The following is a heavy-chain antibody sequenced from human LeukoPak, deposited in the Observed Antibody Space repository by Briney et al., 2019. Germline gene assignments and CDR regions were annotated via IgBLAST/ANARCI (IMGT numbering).Heavy chain of an antibody. CDR2: INPDGGST. CDR3: ARDWGGHDSYFYFMDV. Sequence: ASVKVSCKAAGYTFTNYFMHWMRQAPGQGLEWLGIINPDGGSTTYAQKFQGRVTMTRDMSTSTLYMELSSLRFEDTAVYFCARDWGGHDSYFYFMDVWGKGTTVTVSS. D-gene: IGHD2-21*01. CDR1: GYTFTNYF. J-gene: IGHJ6*03. V-gene: IGHV1-46*01.